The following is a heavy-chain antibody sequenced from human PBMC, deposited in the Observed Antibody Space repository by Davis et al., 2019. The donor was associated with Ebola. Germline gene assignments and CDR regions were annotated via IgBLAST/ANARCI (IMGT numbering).Heavy chain of an antibody. CDR1: GYTFISYG. J-gene: IGHJ6*02. CDR3: ARLPALSIEARRNYYYYGMDI. Sequence: ASVKVSCKASGYTFISYGISWVRQAPGQGLEWMGWISAYNGNTNYAQKLQGRVTMTTDTSTSTAYMELRSLRSDDTAVYYCARLPALSIEARRNYYYYGMDIWGQGTTVTVSS. V-gene: IGHV1-18*01. CDR2: ISAYNGNT. D-gene: IGHD6-6*01.